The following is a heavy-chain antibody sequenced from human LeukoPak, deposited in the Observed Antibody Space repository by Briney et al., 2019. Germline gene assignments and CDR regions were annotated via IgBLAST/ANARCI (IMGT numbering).Heavy chain of an antibody. CDR2: IYYSGST. CDR1: GGSISSSSYY. Sequence: PSETLSLTCTVSGGSISSSSYYWGWIRQPPGKGLEWIGSIYYSGSTYYNPSLKSRVTISVDTSKNQFSLKLSSVTAADTAVYYCARGLGSSDHWDYYYYYMDVWGKGTTVTVSS. J-gene: IGHJ6*03. D-gene: IGHD6-6*01. V-gene: IGHV4-39*01. CDR3: ARGLGSSDHWDYYYYYMDV.